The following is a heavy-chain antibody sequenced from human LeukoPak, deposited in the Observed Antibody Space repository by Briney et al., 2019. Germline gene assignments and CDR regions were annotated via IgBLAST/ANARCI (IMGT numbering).Heavy chain of an antibody. D-gene: IGHD3-22*01. CDR2: IYYSGST. CDR3: ARAEYYYDNSGYFDY. J-gene: IGHJ4*02. V-gene: IGHV4-39*07. Sequence: SETLSLTCTVSGGSISSSSYYWGWIRQPPGKGLEWIGSIYYSGSTYYNPSLKSRVTISVDTSKNQFSLKLSSVTAADTAVYYCARAEYYYDNSGYFDYWGQGTLVTLSS. CDR1: GGSISSSSYY.